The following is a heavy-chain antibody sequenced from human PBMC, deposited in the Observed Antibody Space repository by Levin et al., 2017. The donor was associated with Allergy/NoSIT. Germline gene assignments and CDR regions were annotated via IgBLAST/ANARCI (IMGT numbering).Heavy chain of an antibody. CDR3: ATSKYCSSTSCHSGWFDP. V-gene: IGHV1-69*13. CDR1: GGTFSSYA. D-gene: IGHD2-2*01. J-gene: IGHJ5*02. CDR2: IIPIFGTA. Sequence: SVKVSCKASGGTFSSYAISWVRQAPGQGLEWMGGIIPIFGTANYAQKFQGRVTITADESTSTAYMELSSLRSEDTAVYYCATSKYCSSTSCHSGWFDPWGQGTLVTVSS.